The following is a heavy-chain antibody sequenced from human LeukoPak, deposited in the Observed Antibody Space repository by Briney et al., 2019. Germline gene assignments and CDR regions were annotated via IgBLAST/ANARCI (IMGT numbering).Heavy chain of an antibody. Sequence: GGSLRLPCPASEFTFSSYGCHGVGRAPGRGRGGVAVLWYDGSNKYYADSVKGRFTISRDNSKNTLYLQMNSLRAEDTAVYYCARDPCSGGSCYLDYWGQGTLVTVSS. CDR3: ARDPCSGGSCYLDY. D-gene: IGHD2-15*01. J-gene: IGHJ4*02. CDR2: LWYDGSNK. V-gene: IGHV3-33*01. CDR1: EFTFSSYG.